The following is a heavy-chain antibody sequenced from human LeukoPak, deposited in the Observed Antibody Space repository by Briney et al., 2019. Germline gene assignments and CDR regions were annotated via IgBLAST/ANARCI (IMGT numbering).Heavy chain of an antibody. J-gene: IGHJ4*02. Sequence: PGGSLRLSCAASGFTVSSNYMSWVRQAPGKGLEWVSVTYSGGTTYYADSVKGRFTISRDNSKNTLYLQMNSLRAEDTAVYYCAKHFGSGTYYNYLDYWGQGTLVTVSS. CDR2: TYSGGTT. CDR1: GFTVSSNY. V-gene: IGHV3-53*01. CDR3: AKHFGSGTYYNYLDY. D-gene: IGHD3-10*01.